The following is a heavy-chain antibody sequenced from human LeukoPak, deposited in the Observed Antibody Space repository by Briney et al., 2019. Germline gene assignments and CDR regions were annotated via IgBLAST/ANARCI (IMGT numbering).Heavy chain of an antibody. V-gene: IGHV1-46*01. J-gene: IGHJ5*02. D-gene: IGHD1-26*01. CDR2: INPSGGST. CDR1: GYTFTSYY. CDR3: ARVGGSYGFDP. Sequence: ASVKVSCKASGYTFTSYYMHWVRQAPGQGLEWMGIINPSGGSTSYAQKFQGRVTMTRDMSTSTVYMELSSLRSEDTAVYYCARVGGSYGFDPWGQGTLVTVSS.